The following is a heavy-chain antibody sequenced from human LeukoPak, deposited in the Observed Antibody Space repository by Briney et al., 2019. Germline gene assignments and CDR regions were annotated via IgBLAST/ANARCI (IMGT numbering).Heavy chain of an antibody. Sequence: QPGGSLRLSCAASGFTFSSYWMSWVRQAPGKGLEWVSGISWNSGSIAYADSVKGRFTISRDNAKNSLYLQMNSLRAEDTALYYCAKARADDSSGYYLAHGGWYFDLWGRGTLVTVSS. CDR2: ISWNSGSI. CDR1: GFTFSSYW. J-gene: IGHJ2*01. V-gene: IGHV3-9*01. CDR3: AKARADDSSGYYLAHGGWYFDL. D-gene: IGHD3-22*01.